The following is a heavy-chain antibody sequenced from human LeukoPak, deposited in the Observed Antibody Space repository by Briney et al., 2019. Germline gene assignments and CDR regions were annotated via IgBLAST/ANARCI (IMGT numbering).Heavy chain of an antibody. V-gene: IGHV1-2*02. CDR3: ARNPSSVSLYFFDY. J-gene: IGHJ4*02. D-gene: IGHD4-11*01. CDR2: IGANKCDT. CDR1: GSTFTGNY. Sequence: ASGTLSCSAAGSTFTGNYIHWLRQAPGQGLGWMGWIGANKCDTESAKKFKDRHRMTRDTSINTAYMNLSSRNPDDADVYNCARNPSSVSLYFFDYWGQGTLVTVSS.